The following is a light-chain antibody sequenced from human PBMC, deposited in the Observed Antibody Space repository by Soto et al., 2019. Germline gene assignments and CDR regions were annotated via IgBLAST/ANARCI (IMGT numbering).Light chain of an antibody. CDR3: HQYAVSPLT. V-gene: IGKV3-20*01. J-gene: IGKJ4*01. CDR1: QSVGRNY. CDR2: DAS. Sequence: IVLTQSPGTLSLSPGGSATLSCRASQSVGRNYLAWFQHKPDQAPRLLIYDASNRATGVPDRFSGSGSGTDFTLSVTRLEPEDFAVYYCHQYAVSPLTFGGGTTVEIK.